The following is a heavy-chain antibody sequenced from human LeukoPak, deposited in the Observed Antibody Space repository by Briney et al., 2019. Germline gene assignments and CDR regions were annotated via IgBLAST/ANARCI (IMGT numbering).Heavy chain of an antibody. V-gene: IGHV4-34*01. D-gene: IGHD4-4*01. Sequence: SETLSLTCAGYGGSFSGYYWSWIRQPPGKGLEWIGEINHSGSTNYNPSLKSRVTISVDTSKNQFSLKLSSVTAADTAVYYCARGIPGNYAGFDYWGQGTLVTVSS. CDR1: GGSFSGYY. J-gene: IGHJ4*02. CDR3: ARGIPGNYAGFDY. CDR2: INHSGST.